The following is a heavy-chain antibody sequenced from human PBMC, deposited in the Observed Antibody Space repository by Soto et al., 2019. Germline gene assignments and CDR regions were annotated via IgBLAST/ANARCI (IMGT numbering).Heavy chain of an antibody. CDR1: GFTFSSYS. CDR3: ARDRLNSIAARYWYFDL. CDR2: ISSSSSYI. V-gene: IGHV3-21*01. D-gene: IGHD6-6*01. J-gene: IGHJ2*01. Sequence: GGSLRLSCAASGFTFSSYSMNWVRQAPGKGLEWVSSISSSSSYIYYADSVKGRFTISRDNAKNSLYLQMNSLRAEDTAVYYCARDRLNSIAARYWYFDLWGRGTLVTVSS.